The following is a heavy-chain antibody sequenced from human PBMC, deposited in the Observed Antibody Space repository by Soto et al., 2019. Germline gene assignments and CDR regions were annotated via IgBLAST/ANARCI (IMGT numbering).Heavy chain of an antibody. V-gene: IGHV3-33*01. Sequence: GGSLRLSCAASGFTFSSYGMHWVRQAPGKGLEWVAVIWCDGSNKYYADPVKGRFTISRDNSKNTLYLQMNSLRAEDTAVYYCARGLRVGAFDYWGQGTLVTVSS. D-gene: IGHD1-26*01. CDR3: ARGLRVGAFDY. J-gene: IGHJ4*02. CDR2: IWCDGSNK. CDR1: GFTFSSYG.